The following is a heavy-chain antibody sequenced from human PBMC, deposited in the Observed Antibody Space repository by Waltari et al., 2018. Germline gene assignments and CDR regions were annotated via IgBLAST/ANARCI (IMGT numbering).Heavy chain of an antibody. CDR3: ASDRGRGLYLDS. V-gene: IGHV4-4*02. J-gene: IGHJ4*02. CDR1: GDSTSNNFF. D-gene: IGHD2-15*01. Sequence: QVQLHESGPGLVKPSGTLSLTCTVSGDSTSNNFFWSWVRQSPGKGLGWIGQVHQSGRSNYNPSLESRVTVSMDTSKNQFSLRVTSVTAADTAIYYCASDRGRGLYLDSWGQGTLVTVSP. CDR2: VHQSGRS.